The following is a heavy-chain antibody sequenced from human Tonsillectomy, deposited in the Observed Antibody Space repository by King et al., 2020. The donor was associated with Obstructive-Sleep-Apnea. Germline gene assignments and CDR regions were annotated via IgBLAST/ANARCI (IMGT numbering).Heavy chain of an antibody. Sequence: VQLVESGGGVVQPGRSLRLSCAASGFTFSSYAMHWVRQAPGKGLEWVAVRSYDASNKYYADSVKGRFTISRDNTKNTLYLQMNSLRAEDTAVSYCARDNVERYCSGGSCYVLDYWGQGTLVTVSS. V-gene: IGHV3-30*04. CDR2: RSYDASNK. CDR1: GFTFSSYA. D-gene: IGHD2-15*01. CDR3: ARDNVERYCSGGSCYVLDY. J-gene: IGHJ4*02.